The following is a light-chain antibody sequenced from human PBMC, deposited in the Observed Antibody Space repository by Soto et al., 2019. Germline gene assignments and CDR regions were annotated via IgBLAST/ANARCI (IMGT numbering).Light chain of an antibody. CDR1: QSVRSY. CDR3: QQRSNWPLT. V-gene: IGKV3-11*01. CDR2: DAS. Sequence: EIVLTQSPATLSLSPGERATLSCRARQSVRSYLAWYQQKPGQDPRLLIYDASNRATGIPARFSGSGSGTDFTLTISSLEPEDFAVYYCQQRSNWPLTFGGGTKVEIK. J-gene: IGKJ4*01.